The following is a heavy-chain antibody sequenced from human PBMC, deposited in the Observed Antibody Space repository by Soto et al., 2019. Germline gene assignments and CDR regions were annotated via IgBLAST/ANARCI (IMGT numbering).Heavy chain of an antibody. D-gene: IGHD2-2*02. V-gene: IGHV1-69*13. CDR1: GGTFSSYA. Sequence: GASVKVSCKASGGTFSSYAISWVRQAPGQGLEWMGGIIPIFGTANYAQKFQGRVTITADESTSTAYMELSSLRSEDTAVYYCARVFSKTTPILKRGYGMDVWGQGTTVTVS. J-gene: IGHJ6*02. CDR2: IIPIFGTA. CDR3: ARVFSKTTPILKRGYGMDV.